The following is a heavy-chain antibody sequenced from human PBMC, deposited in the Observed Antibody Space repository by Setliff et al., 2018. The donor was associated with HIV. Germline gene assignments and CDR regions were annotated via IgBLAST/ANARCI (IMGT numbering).Heavy chain of an antibody. D-gene: IGHD1-1*01. CDR3: ARQLSNSFDY. V-gene: IGHV1-2*02. J-gene: IGHJ4*02. CDR1: GYSFSNYA. CDR2: ISPDNANT. Sequence: GASVKVSCKASGYSFSNYAMNWVRQAPGQGLEWIGWISPDNANTRISQKFRGSVTMTRDRSINTAYMEFTGLTSDDTAVYYCARQLSNSFDYWGQGTLVTVSS.